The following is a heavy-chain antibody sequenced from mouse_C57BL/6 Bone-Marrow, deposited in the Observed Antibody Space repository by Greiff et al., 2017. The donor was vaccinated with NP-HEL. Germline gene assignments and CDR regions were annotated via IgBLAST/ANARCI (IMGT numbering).Heavy chain of an antibody. J-gene: IGHJ3*01. Sequence: EVNVVESGGGLVKPGGSLKLSCAASGFTFSSYAMSWVRQTPEKRLEWVATISDGGSYTYYPDNVKGRFNISRDNAKNNLYLQMSHLKSEDTAMYYCARDFFWFAYWGQGTLVTVSA. CDR3: ARDFFWFAY. CDR1: GFTFSSYA. CDR2: ISDGGSYT. V-gene: IGHV5-4*01.